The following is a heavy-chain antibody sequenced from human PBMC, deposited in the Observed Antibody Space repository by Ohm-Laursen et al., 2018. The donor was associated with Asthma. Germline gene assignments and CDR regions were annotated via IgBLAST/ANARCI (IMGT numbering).Heavy chain of an antibody. Sequence: SLRLSCAASGFTFNSYSMSWVRQAPGKGLEWVSSIKSSGSNIYYADSVRGRFTISRDNAKNSLYPQMHTLRVEDTAVYYCARDAVGAEGVHRHFDSWGQGTLVTVSS. CDR3: ARDAVGAEGVHRHFDS. V-gene: IGHV3-21*01. J-gene: IGHJ4*02. D-gene: IGHD2-15*01. CDR2: IKSSGSNI. CDR1: GFTFNSYS.